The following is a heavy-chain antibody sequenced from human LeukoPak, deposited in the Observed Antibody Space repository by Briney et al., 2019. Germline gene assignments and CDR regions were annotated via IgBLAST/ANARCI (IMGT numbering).Heavy chain of an antibody. CDR1: GFTFRTYA. CDR2: ISNSGGST. CDR3: ARDRCINGVCYGRGTGGYLADGFDP. Sequence: GGSLRLSCTASGFTFRTYAMSWVRQAPGKGLEWVSSISNSGGSTYYGDSVKGRFTISRDNSRNTLHLQMNSLRAGDTAVYYCARDRCINGVCYGRGTGGYLADGFDPWGQGTLVTVSS. D-gene: IGHD2-8*01. J-gene: IGHJ5*02. V-gene: IGHV3-23*01.